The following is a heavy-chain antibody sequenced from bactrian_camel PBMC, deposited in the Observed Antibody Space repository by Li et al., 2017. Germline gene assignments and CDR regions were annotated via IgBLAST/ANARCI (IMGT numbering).Heavy chain of an antibody. CDR2: IYTGDGRT. V-gene: IGHV3S40*01. Sequence: VQLVESGGGSVKGGGSLRLSCEASGGTYSHYRAYCMAWFRQPPGKSREGVAAIYTGDGRTRYGDFVRGRFVISRDNARNMVYLQMNSLKPEDTAIYYCAAAKGLPDLLRGGYLSARSYNYWGRGTQVTVS. CDR3: AAAKGLPDLLRGGYLSARSYNY. D-gene: IGHD3*01. J-gene: IGHJ4*01. CDR1: GGTYSHYRAYC.